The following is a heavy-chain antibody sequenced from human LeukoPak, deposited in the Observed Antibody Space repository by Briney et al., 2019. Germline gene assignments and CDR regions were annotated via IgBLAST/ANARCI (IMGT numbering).Heavy chain of an antibody. Sequence: GGSLRLSCAASGFTFSSYGMHWVRQAPGKGLEWVALIWYDGSNQYYADSVKGRFTISRDNSKNTLYLQMNSLRAEDTAVYYCAKVYDSSAQNYWGQGTLVTVSS. V-gene: IGHV3-30*02. CDR1: GFTFSSYG. J-gene: IGHJ4*02. D-gene: IGHD3-22*01. CDR2: IWYDGSNQ. CDR3: AKVYDSSAQNY.